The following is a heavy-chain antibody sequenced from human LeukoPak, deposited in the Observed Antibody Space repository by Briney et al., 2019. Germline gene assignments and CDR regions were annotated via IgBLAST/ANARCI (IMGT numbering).Heavy chain of an antibody. CDR2: ISAYNGNT. Sequence: ASVKVSCKASGYTFTSYGIRWVRQAPGQGLEWMGWISAYNGNTNYAQKLQGRVTMTTDTSTSTAYMELRSLRSDDTAVYYCARGYRLTRQPNDAFDIWGQGTMVTVSS. CDR3: ARGYRLTRQPNDAFDI. CDR1: GYTFTSYG. J-gene: IGHJ3*02. V-gene: IGHV1-18*01. D-gene: IGHD5-18*01.